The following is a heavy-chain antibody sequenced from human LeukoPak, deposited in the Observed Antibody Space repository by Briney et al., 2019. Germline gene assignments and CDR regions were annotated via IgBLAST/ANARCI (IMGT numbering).Heavy chain of an antibody. D-gene: IGHD2-15*01. Sequence: ASVKVSCKASGYTFTGYYMHWVRQAPGQGLEWMGWINPNSGGTNYAQKFQGRVTMTRGTSISTAYMELSRLRSDDTAVYYCARDYGYCSGGSCYSFLDYWGQGTLVTVSS. J-gene: IGHJ4*02. V-gene: IGHV1-2*02. CDR1: GYTFTGYY. CDR3: ARDYGYCSGGSCYSFLDY. CDR2: INPNSGGT.